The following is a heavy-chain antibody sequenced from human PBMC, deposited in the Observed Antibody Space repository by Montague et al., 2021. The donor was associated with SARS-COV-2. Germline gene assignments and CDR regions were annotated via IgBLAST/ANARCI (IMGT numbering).Heavy chain of an antibody. Sequence: SETLSLTCAVSGGFISSGNWWSWVRQPPGKGLEWIGEIFHGGAASYNPSLKSRLTISMDKSKNEFSLKLNSVTAADTAMYYCARDFVAAVPDKFDSWGQGVLVTVSS. CDR3: ARDFVAAVPDKFDS. D-gene: IGHD6-13*01. CDR2: IFHGGAA. V-gene: IGHV4/OR15-8*02. J-gene: IGHJ4*02. CDR1: GGFISSGNW.